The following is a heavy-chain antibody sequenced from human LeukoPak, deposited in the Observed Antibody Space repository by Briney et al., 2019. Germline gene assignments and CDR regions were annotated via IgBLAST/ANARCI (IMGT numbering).Heavy chain of an antibody. V-gene: IGHV4-61*02. J-gene: IGHJ4*02. CDR3: ARQTGSGLFILP. Sequence: TASETLSLTCTVSGGSISSGYYYWSWIRQPAGKGLEWIGRIYTSGTTNYNPSLKSRVTISVDTSKNQFSLKLSSVTAADTAVYYCARQTGSGLFILPGGQGTLVTVSP. D-gene: IGHD3/OR15-3a*01. CDR1: GGSISSGYYY. CDR2: IYTSGTT.